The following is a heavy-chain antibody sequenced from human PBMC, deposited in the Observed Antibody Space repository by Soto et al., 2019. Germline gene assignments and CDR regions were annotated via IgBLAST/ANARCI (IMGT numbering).Heavy chain of an antibody. Sequence: SETLSLTCAVSGGSISSSNCRSWVCQRPGKGLEWIGEIYHGGSTNYIPSLKSRVAISVDKYKNQFSLKLSSVTAADTAVYYCARLTGQHNVVVTAKYGMDVWGQGTTVTVSS. D-gene: IGHD2-21*02. CDR3: ARLTGQHNVVVTAKYGMDV. V-gene: IGHV4-4*02. J-gene: IGHJ6*02. CDR1: GGSISSSNC. CDR2: IYHGGST.